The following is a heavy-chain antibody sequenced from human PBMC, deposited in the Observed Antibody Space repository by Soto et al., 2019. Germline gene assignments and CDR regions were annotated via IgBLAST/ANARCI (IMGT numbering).Heavy chain of an antibody. V-gene: IGHV1-69*01. D-gene: IGHD3-3*01. CDR2: INADNGTA. CDR3: ARDSSARVDFGVVIDWFDP. Sequence: SVKVCCKASGSTYTNIHWVRQAPGQRLEWMGWINADNGTANYAQKFQGRVTITADESTSTAYMELSSLRSEDTAVYYCARDSSARVDFGVVIDWFDPWGQGTLVTVSS. CDR1: GSTYTN. J-gene: IGHJ5*02.